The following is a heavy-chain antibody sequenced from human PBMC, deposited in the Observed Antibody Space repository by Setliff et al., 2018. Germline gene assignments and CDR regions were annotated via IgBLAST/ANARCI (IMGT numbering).Heavy chain of an antibody. CDR2: IYSSGST. Sequence: KPSETLSLTCTVSGGSISSGDYYWSWIRQPPGKGLEWIGYIYSSGSTYYNPSLKSRVSISLDTSKNQFSLKLSSVTAADTAVYYCARESRYYYDNLGTLDYWGQGTLVTVSS. CDR3: ARESRYYYDNLGTLDY. V-gene: IGHV4-30-4*08. J-gene: IGHJ4*02. D-gene: IGHD3-22*01. CDR1: GGSISSGDYY.